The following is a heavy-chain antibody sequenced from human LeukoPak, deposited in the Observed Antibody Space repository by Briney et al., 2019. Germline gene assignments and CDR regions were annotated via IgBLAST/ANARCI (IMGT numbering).Heavy chain of an antibody. CDR2: TYYSGST. J-gene: IGHJ5*02. CDR1: GGSVSSGSYY. Sequence: SETLSLTCTVSGGSVSSGSYYWGWIRQPPGKGLEWIGYTYYSGSTNYNPSLKSRVTISVDTSKNQFSLKLSSVTAADTAVYYCASYSYGLQDWFDPWGQGTLVTVSS. D-gene: IGHD5-18*01. CDR3: ASYSYGLQDWFDP. V-gene: IGHV4-61*01.